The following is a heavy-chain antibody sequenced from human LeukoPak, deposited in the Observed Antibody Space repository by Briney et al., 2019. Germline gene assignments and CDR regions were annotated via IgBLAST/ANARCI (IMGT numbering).Heavy chain of an antibody. Sequence: SGILSLTCSVSGGSISRDYWSWVRQPPGRGLERIGYIYYTGSTDYNPSLKSRATISADTSTNPLSLKLSSVTPADASVYYCARSDGAGATDYSGQGKLVAVSS. D-gene: IGHD1-26*01. CDR1: GGSISRDY. J-gene: IGHJ4*02. CDR3: ARSDGAGATDY. CDR2: IYYTGST. V-gene: IGHV4-59*01.